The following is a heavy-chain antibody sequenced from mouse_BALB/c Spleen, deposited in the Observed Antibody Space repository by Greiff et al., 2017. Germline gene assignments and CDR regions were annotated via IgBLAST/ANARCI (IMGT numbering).Heavy chain of an antibody. V-gene: IGHV5-17*02. CDR2: ISSGSSTI. CDR3: ARAYWDDYFDY. Sequence: EVHLVESGGGLVQPGGSRKLSCAASGFTFSSFGMHWVRQAPEKGLEWVAYISSGSSTIYYADTVKGRFTISRDNPKNTLFLQMTSLRSEDTAMYYCARAYWDDYFDYWGQGTTLTVSS. J-gene: IGHJ2*01. D-gene: IGHD4-1*01. CDR1: GFTFSSFG.